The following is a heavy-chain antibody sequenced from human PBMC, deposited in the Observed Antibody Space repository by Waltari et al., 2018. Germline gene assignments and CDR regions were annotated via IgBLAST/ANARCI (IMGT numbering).Heavy chain of an antibody. V-gene: IGHV3-48*03. CDR2: ISNSGSTT. CDR1: FTFSNYE. Sequence: FTFSNYEMNWVRQAPGKGLEWVSYISNSGSTTYYADSVKGRFTISRDNAKNSMYLEMDSLRAEDTAVYYCARPSTEYYYYYYYMDVWGKGTTVTVS. CDR3: ARPSTEYYYYYYYMDV. J-gene: IGHJ6*03.